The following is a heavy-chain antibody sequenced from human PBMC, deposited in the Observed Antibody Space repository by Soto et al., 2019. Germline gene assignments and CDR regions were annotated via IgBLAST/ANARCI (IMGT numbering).Heavy chain of an antibody. CDR3: ARVSGIVVVVAAPGGDNWFDP. D-gene: IGHD2-15*01. CDR1: GGSVSSGSYY. CDR2: IYYSGST. Sequence: PSETLSLTCTVSGGSVSSGSYYWSWIRQPPAKGLEWIGYIYYSGSTNYNPSLKSRVTISVDTSKNQFSLKLSSVTAADTAVYYCARVSGIVVVVAAPGGDNWFDPWGQGTLVTVSS. J-gene: IGHJ5*02. V-gene: IGHV4-61*01.